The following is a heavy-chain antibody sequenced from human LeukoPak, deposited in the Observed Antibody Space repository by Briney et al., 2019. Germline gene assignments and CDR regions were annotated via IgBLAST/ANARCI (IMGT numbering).Heavy chain of an antibody. CDR2: IKQDGSEK. J-gene: IGHJ4*02. CDR3: ARGFPSYDSSGYYIGY. V-gene: IGHV3-7*01. CDR1: GFTFSSYW. Sequence: GGSLRLSCAASGFTFSSYWMSWVRQAPGKGLEWVANIKQDGSEKYYVDSVKGRFTISRDNAKNSLYLQMNSLRAEDTAVYYCARGFPSYDSSGYYIGYWGQGTLVTVSS. D-gene: IGHD3-22*01.